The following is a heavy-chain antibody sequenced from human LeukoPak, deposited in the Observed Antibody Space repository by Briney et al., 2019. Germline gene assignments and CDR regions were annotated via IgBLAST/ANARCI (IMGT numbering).Heavy chain of an antibody. V-gene: IGHV3-66*01. Sequence: GGSLRPSCAASGFTVSSNYPSSVRQAPGHGVEGVSVIYSGGSTYYADTVKGRFTISRDNSKITLYLQMNSLRAEDTAVYYCAREGQQLALGTFDYWGQGTLVTVSS. CDR1: GFTVSSNY. D-gene: IGHD6-13*01. CDR3: AREGQQLALGTFDY. J-gene: IGHJ4*02. CDR2: IYSGGST.